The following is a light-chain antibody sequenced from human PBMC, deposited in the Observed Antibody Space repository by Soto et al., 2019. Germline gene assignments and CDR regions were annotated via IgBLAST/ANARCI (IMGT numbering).Light chain of an antibody. CDR3: SSYTTTSTLV. Sequence: QSALTQPASVSGSPGQSITISCTGTTSDVGGYNYVSWYQQHPGKAPKVMIYEVRNRPSGISYRFTGSKSGNTASLTISGLQAEDEADYYCSSYTTTSTLVFGGGTKLTVL. CDR2: EVR. J-gene: IGLJ3*02. V-gene: IGLV2-14*01. CDR1: TSDVGGYNY.